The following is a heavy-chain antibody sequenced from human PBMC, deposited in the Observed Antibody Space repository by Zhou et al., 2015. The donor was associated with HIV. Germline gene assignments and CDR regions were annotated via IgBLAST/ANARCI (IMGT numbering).Heavy chain of an antibody. V-gene: IGHV1-69*06. CDR2: IIPIFGAA. CDR1: GSTFSSHG. Sequence: QVQLVQSGAEVKKPGSSVEVSCKVSGSTFSSHGISWVRQAPGQGLEWVGEIIPIFGAADYAQNFKGRVTITADRSTSTAYMELRSLRSEDTAVYYCARERGGATRPGWRYFDLWGRGTLVTVSS. D-gene: IGHD6-6*01. J-gene: IGHJ2*01. CDR3: ARERGGATRPGWRYFDL.